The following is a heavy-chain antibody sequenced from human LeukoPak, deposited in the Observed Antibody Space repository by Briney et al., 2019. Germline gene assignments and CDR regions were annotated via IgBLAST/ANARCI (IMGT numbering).Heavy chain of an antibody. V-gene: IGHV4-59*01. CDR1: GGSISSYY. CDR3: ARDSATTNAFDI. CDR2: IYGSGST. Sequence: PSETLSLTCTVSGGSISSYYWSWIRQPPGKGLEWIGHIYGSGSTNYNPSLKSRVTLSVDTSKNQFSLKLSSVTAADTAVYYCARDSATTNAFDIWGQGTMVTVSS. J-gene: IGHJ3*02. D-gene: IGHD5-12*01.